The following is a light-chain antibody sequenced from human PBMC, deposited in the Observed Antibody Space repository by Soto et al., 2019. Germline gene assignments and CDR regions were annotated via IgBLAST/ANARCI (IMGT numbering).Light chain of an antibody. J-gene: IGLJ1*01. Sequence: SYVLTQSPSVSVAPGQAARITCGGDNIGSKSVHWYQQKPGQAPVLVVYDDYDRPSGIPERFSGSNSGNTATLTISRVEAGDEADYYCQVWDSSGDPNYVFGTGTKVTVL. CDR2: DDY. CDR3: QVWDSSGDPNYV. V-gene: IGLV3-21*02. CDR1: NIGSKS.